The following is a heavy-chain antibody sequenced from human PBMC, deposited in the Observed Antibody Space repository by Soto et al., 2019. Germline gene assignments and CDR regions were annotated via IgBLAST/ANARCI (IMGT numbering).Heavy chain of an antibody. J-gene: IGHJ4*02. CDR2: IYYTGNT. D-gene: IGHD3-22*01. CDR3: ERHSIWLLLSDY. Sequence: PSETLSLTSNVSGGSISNINYYWGWIRQPPGKGLEWIGSIYYTGNTYYNPSLKSRVTISVDTSKNQFSLKLDSVTAADTAVYFCERHSIWLLLSDYWGQGSLVTVSS. V-gene: IGHV4-39*01. CDR1: GGSISNINYY.